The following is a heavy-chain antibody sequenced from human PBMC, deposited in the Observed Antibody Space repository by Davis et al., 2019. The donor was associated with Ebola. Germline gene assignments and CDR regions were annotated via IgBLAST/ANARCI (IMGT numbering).Heavy chain of an antibody. J-gene: IGHJ4*02. CDR3: TRGRGGSSWELY. D-gene: IGHD6-13*01. V-gene: IGHV3-53*01. CDR1: GFTAISNY. CDR2: IYAGGGT. Sequence: GGSLRLSCAASGFTAISNYMSWVRQAPGRGLEWVSVIYAGGGTYYADSVKGRFAISRDNSRNTLYLQMNSLRVDDTAMYYCTRGRGGSSWELYWGQGTLVTVSS.